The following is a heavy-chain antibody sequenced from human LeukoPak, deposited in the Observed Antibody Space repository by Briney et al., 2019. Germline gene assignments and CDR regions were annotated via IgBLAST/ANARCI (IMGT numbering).Heavy chain of an antibody. D-gene: IGHD3-22*01. Sequence: GGSLRLSCAASGFTFSSYWMSWVSQAPGKGLEWVANIKQDGSEKYYVDSVKGRSTISRDNAKNSLYLQMNSLRAEDTAVYYCAREVYRPPYYYDSSGYYGYWGQGTLVTVSS. V-gene: IGHV3-7*01. J-gene: IGHJ4*02. CDR2: IKQDGSEK. CDR1: GFTFSSYW. CDR3: AREVYRPPYYYDSSGYYGY.